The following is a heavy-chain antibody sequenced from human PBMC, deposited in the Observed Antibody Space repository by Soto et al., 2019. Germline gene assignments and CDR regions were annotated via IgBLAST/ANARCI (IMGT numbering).Heavy chain of an antibody. CDR1: GGSISGYY. D-gene: IGHD6-13*01. CDR3: ARGGAAADPFDY. Sequence: SATRSLTCTVSGGSISGYYWSWIRQPPGKGLEWIGYIYYSGSTNYNPSLKSRVTISVDTSKNQFSLKLSSVTAADTAVYYCARGGAAADPFDYWGQGTLVTVPQ. CDR2: IYYSGST. J-gene: IGHJ4*02. V-gene: IGHV4-59*01.